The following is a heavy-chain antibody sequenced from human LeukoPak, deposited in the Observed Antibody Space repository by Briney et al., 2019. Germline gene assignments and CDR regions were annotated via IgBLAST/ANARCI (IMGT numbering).Heavy chain of an antibody. J-gene: IGHJ6*03. D-gene: IGHD5-18*01. CDR2: IYTSGST. CDR3: ARTAVDTFYYMDV. Sequence: SETLSLTCTVSGGSISSYYWSWIRQPAGKGLEWIGHIYTSGSTNYNPSLKSRLTMSVDTSQNQFSLKLSSVTAADTAVYYCARTAVDTFYYMDVWGKGTTVTVSS. V-gene: IGHV4-4*07. CDR1: GGSISSYY.